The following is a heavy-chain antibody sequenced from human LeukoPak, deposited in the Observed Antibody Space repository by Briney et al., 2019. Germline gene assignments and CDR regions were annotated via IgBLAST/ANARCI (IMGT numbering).Heavy chain of an antibody. CDR3: ARSIYRDWYYFDY. CDR1: GGSISSGGYY. D-gene: IGHD3-9*01. J-gene: IGHJ4*02. CDR2: IYYSVST. Sequence: SQTLSLTCTVSGGSISSGGYYWSWIRQHPGKGLQRIGNIYYSVSTYYSPSLKSRLTISVDTSKHQFPLKLSSVTAADTAVYYCARSIYRDWYYFDYWGQGTLVTVSS. V-gene: IGHV4-31*03.